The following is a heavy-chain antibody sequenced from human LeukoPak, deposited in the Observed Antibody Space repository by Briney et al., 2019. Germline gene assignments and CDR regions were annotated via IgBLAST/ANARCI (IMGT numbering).Heavy chain of an antibody. D-gene: IGHD6-19*01. Sequence: GGSLRLSCAASGLTFSSYSMNWVRQAPGKGLEWVSSISTSSTYIYYADSLKGRFTISRDDAKNSLYLQMNSLRAEDTAVYYCARDPNSSGWYDYWGQGTLVTVSS. CDR3: ARDPNSSGWYDY. CDR2: ISTSSTYI. J-gene: IGHJ4*02. CDR1: GLTFSSYS. V-gene: IGHV3-21*01.